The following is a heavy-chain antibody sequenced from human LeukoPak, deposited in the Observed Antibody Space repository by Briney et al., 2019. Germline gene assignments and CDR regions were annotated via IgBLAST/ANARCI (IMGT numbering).Heavy chain of an antibody. V-gene: IGHV4-59*01. CDR1: GGSISSYY. Sequence: PSETLSLTCTVSGGSISSYYWSWIRQPPGKGLDWIGYIYYSWSTNYTPSLQSRVTISVDTSKNQFSLKLRYVTAADTAVYYCAPGMGSGSYRDPNYYYYGMDVWGQGTTVTVSS. CDR2: IYYSWST. D-gene: IGHD3-10*01. J-gene: IGHJ6*02. CDR3: APGMGSGSYRDPNYYYYGMDV.